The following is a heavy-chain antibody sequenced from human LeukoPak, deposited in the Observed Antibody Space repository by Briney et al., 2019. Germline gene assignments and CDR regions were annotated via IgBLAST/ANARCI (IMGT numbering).Heavy chain of an antibody. CDR1: GFTFSSYP. V-gene: IGHV3-23*01. D-gene: IGHD6-6*01. J-gene: IGHJ4*02. Sequence: GRSLRLSCAASGFTFSSYPMTWVRQAPGKGPEWVSFISDSGGITYYADSVKGRFTISRDNSKNTLYLQMNSLRAEDTAVYYCAKNTQYSGYYDCWGQGTLVAVSS. CDR3: AKNTQYSGYYDC. CDR2: ISDSGGIT.